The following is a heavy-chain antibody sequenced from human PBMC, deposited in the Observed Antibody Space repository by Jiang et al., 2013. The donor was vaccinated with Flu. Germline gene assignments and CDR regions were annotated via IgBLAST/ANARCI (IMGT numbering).Heavy chain of an antibody. CDR1: GGSLSNYY. V-gene: IGHV4-34*01. Sequence: GLVKPSGTLSLSCAVFGGSLSNYYWSWIRQTPGTGLEWIGEINHRGSINYNPSLRSRLSMSIDTSLDQFSLKLRSVAAADTALYYCARGPVRTDGGAFAFDIWGHGTVVTVSS. D-gene: IGHD5-24*01. CDR2: INHRGSI. J-gene: IGHJ3*02. CDR3: ARGPVRTDGGAFAFDI.